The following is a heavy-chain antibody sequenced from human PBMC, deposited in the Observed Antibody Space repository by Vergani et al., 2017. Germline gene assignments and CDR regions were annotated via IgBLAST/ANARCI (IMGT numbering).Heavy chain of an antibody. V-gene: IGHV3-21*01. CDR2: ISSSSSYI. D-gene: IGHD1-26*01. Sequence: EVQLVESGGGLVKPGGSLRLSCAASGFTFSSYSMNWVRQAPGKGLEWVSSISSSSSYIYYADSVKGRFTISRDNAKNSLYLQMNSLRAEDTAVYYCARGASIAGAPKLFDYWGQGTLVTVSS. J-gene: IGHJ4*02. CDR1: GFTFSSYS. CDR3: ARGASIAGAPKLFDY.